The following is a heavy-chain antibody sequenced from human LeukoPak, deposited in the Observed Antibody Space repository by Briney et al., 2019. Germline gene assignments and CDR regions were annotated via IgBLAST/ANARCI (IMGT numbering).Heavy chain of an antibody. J-gene: IGHJ5*02. CDR2: IKQDGSEK. V-gene: IGHV3-7*01. CDR1: GCTFSSYW. D-gene: IGHD1-26*01. CDR3: ARDRRVVGATTRWFDP. Sequence: GGSLRLSCAASGCTFSSYWMSWVRQAPGKGLEWVANIKQDGSEKYYVDSVKGRFTISRDNAKNSLYLQMNSLRAEDTAVYYCARDRRVVGATTRWFDPWGQGTLVTVSS.